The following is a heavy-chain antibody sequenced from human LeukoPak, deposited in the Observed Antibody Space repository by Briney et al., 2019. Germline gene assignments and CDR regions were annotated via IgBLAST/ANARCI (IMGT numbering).Heavy chain of an antibody. J-gene: IGHJ3*02. Sequence: TSETLSLTCSVSGGSISGYYWTWIRQPAGKGLQWIGHIYTSGSTHDNPSLKTRLTMSVDTSKNQFSLKLSSVTAADTAVYYCARLITGTTTAFDIWGQGTMVTVSS. CDR1: GGSISGYY. CDR2: IYTSGST. CDR3: ARLITGTTTAFDI. D-gene: IGHD1-7*01. V-gene: IGHV4-4*07.